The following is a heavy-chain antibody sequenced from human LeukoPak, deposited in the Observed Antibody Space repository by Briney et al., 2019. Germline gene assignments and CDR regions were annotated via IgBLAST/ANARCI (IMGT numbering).Heavy chain of an antibody. CDR1: GYSISSGYY. CDR3: ARVYYDSSGFTFDI. CDR2: IYYSGST. V-gene: IGHV4-61*01. D-gene: IGHD3-22*01. Sequence: SETLSLTCTVSGYSISSGYYWSWIRQPPGKGLEWIGYIYYSGSTNYNPSLKSRVTISVDTSKNQFSLKPSSVTAADTAVYYCARVYYDSSGFTFDIWGQGTMVTVSS. J-gene: IGHJ3*02.